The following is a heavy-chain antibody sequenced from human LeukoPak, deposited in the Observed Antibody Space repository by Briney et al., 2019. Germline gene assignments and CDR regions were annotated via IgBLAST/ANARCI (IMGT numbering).Heavy chain of an antibody. Sequence: PGGSQTLSCAASGFTFSSYWMSWVPHAPGKALGWVANLKQDGGENYYVDSVKVRYTISTDNAKTSLYLQMHILRAEDTSVYYCASSSGGRFDYWGQGTLVSVSS. D-gene: IGHD6-25*01. CDR3: ASSSGGRFDY. CDR2: LKQDGGEN. V-gene: IGHV3-7*01. J-gene: IGHJ4*02. CDR1: GFTFSSYW.